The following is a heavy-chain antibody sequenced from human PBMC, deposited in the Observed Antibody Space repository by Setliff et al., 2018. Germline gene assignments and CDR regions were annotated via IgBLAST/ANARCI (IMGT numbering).Heavy chain of an antibody. CDR1: GGSVGGGSYY. CDR2: IQNTGNT. CDR3: AGTPARGTTWLSPFDY. V-gene: IGHV4-61*02. J-gene: IGHJ4*02. D-gene: IGHD5-12*01. Sequence: SETLSLTCTVSGGSVGGGSYYWSWIRQPAGKGLEWIGLIQNTGNTNYNPSLQSRVTISMDTSKNQFSLKMTSVTAADTAMYYCAGTPARGTTWLSPFDYWGQGTLVTVSS.